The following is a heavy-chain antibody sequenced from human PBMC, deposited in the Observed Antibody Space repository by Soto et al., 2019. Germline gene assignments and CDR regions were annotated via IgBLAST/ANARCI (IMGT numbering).Heavy chain of an antibody. CDR2: IKQDGSEK. V-gene: IGHV3-7*03. CDR1: GFTFSSYW. CDR3: ARDIGSSGWSIFVY. D-gene: IGHD6-19*01. Sequence: PGGSLRLSCAASGFTFSSYWMSWVRQAPGKGLEWVANIKQDGSEKYYVDSVKGRFTISRDNAKNSLYLQMNSLRAEDTAVYYCARDIGSSGWSIFVYWGQGTLLPVSS. J-gene: IGHJ4*02.